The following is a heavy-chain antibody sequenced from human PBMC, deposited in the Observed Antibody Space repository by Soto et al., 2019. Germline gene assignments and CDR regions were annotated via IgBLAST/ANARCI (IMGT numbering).Heavy chain of an antibody. CDR3: ARAIAGTSVWYYYYGMDV. V-gene: IGHV3-13*01. D-gene: IGHD2-21*01. CDR2: IGTAGDT. J-gene: IGHJ6*02. CDR1: GFTFGSYD. Sequence: GGSLRLSCAASGFTFGSYDMHWVRQATGKGLEWVSAIGTAGDTYYPGSVKGRFTISRENAKNSLYLQMNSLRAGDTAVYYCARAIAGTSVWYYYYGMDVWGQGTTVTVSS.